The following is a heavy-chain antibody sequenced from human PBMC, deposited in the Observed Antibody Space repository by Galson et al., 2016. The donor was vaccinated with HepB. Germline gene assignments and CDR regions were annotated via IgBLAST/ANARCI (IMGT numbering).Heavy chain of an antibody. CDR2: INGYNGNT. D-gene: IGHD2-2*01. J-gene: IGHJ6*02. CDR1: GYTFTNYG. Sequence: SVKVSCKASGYTFTNYGLTWVRLAPGQGLEWMGYINGYNGNTNYAHALQGKVTMTRDTSTSTAYMELRTLKSDDTAVYFCARGSADDELDVWGQGTMVTVSS. V-gene: IGHV1-18*01. CDR3: ARGSADDELDV.